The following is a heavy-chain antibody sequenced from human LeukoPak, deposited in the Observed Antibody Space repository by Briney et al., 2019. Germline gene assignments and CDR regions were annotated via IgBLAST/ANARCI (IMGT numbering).Heavy chain of an antibody. Sequence: GESLKISCKGSGFIFTDYWIGWVRQMPEKGLEWMGIIYPGDSDTRKSPSLQGQVTISADKSISTVYLEWSSLQASDTGVYYCARLPDAFDIWGQGTMVTVSS. CDR1: GFIFTDYW. J-gene: IGHJ3*02. V-gene: IGHV5-51*01. CDR2: IYPGDSDT. CDR3: ARLPDAFDI.